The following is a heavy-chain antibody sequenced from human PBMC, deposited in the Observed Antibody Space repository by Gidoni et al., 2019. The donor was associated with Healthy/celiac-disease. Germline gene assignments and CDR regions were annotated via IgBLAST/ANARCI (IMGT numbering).Heavy chain of an antibody. Sequence: EVQLLESGGGLVQPGGSLRLSCAAPGFTFTSYAMSWVRQAPGKGLEWVSAISGSGGSIYYADSVKGRFTISRDNSKNTLYLKMNSLRAEDTAVYYCAKEGYSSGWQVCTDYWGQGTLVTVSS. D-gene: IGHD6-19*01. CDR1: GFTFTSYA. CDR3: AKEGYSSGWQVCTDY. CDR2: ISGSGGSI. V-gene: IGHV3-23*01. J-gene: IGHJ4*02.